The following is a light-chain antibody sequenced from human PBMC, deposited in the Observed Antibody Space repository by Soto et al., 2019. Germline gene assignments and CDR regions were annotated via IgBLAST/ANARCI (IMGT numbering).Light chain of an antibody. Sequence: DIQMTQSPASLSASVGDSVTISCRASQSIGRNLNWYQQKPGKDPKLMIFTSSSLQSGVPSRFSGSGSGTDSIFTISNLQPEDFATYVCQQSYSTHPTFGHGTKVDI. CDR1: QSIGRN. J-gene: IGKJ1*01. CDR2: TSS. CDR3: QQSYSTHPT. V-gene: IGKV1-39*01.